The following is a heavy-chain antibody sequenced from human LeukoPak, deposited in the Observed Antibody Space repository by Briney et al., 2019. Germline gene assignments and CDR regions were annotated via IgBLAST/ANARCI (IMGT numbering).Heavy chain of an antibody. J-gene: IGHJ6*03. D-gene: IGHD2-8*01. Sequence: GGSLRLSCAASGFTFSSYSMNWVRQAPGKGLEWVSSISSSSSYIYYADSVKGRFTISRDNAKNSLYLQMNSLRAEDTALYYCARAPGVRYYYYMDVWGKGATVTVSS. V-gene: IGHV3-21*04. CDR3: ARAPGVRYYYYMDV. CDR1: GFTFSSYS. CDR2: ISSSSSYI.